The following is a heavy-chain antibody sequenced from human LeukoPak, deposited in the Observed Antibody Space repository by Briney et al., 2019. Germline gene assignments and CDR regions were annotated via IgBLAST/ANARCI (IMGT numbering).Heavy chain of an antibody. CDR3: TRDNSYNYNYKGMDV. CDR2: IKEDGSVK. CDR1: GFTFSNYW. J-gene: IGHJ6*02. D-gene: IGHD2-2*02. Sequence: HPGGSLRLSCAASGFTFSNYWMSWVRQAPGKGLEWVAYIKEDGSVKKYVDSVKGRFTISRDNAKNSLILQMDSLRDEDTAVYYCTRDNSYNYNYKGMDVWGQGTTVTVS. V-gene: IGHV3-7*01.